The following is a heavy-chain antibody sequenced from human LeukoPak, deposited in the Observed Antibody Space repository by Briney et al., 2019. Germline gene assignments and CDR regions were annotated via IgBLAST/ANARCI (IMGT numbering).Heavy chain of an antibody. CDR1: GYIFSDYY. CDR2: INPNSGGT. D-gene: IGHD3-3*01. V-gene: IGHV1-2*04. Sequence: ASVKVCCKASGYIFSDYYMHWVRQAPGQGLEWMGWINPNSGGTNYAQKFQGWVTMTRDTSISTAYMELSRLRSDDTAVYYCARDGHDFWSGYGSYNWFDPWGQGTLVTVSS. J-gene: IGHJ5*02. CDR3: ARDGHDFWSGYGSYNWFDP.